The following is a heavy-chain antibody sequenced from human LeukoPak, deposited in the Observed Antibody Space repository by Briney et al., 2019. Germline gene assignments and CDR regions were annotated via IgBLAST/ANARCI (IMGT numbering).Heavy chain of an antibody. J-gene: IGHJ4*02. CDR1: GFTFRSNA. D-gene: IGHD4-17*01. CDR2: IGHDGSNK. V-gene: IGHV3-30*02. Sequence: PGGSLRLSCAASGFTFRSNAMHWVRQAPGKGLEWVAFIGHDGSNKHYADSVNGRFSISKDNSKNTLYLQMNSLRAEDTAMYYCAESTTMTTGMIFDYWGQGTLVTVSS. CDR3: AESTTMTTGMIFDY.